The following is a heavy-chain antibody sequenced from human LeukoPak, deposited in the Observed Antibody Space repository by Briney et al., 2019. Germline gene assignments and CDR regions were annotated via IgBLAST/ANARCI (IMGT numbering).Heavy chain of an antibody. D-gene: IGHD3-10*01. J-gene: IGHJ4*02. Sequence: GGSLRLSCAASGFTFSSYSMNWVRQAPGKGLEWVSSISSSSYIYYADSVKGRLTISRDNAKNSLYLQMNSLRAEDTAVYYCASNLGFGELSPDYWGKGTLVTVSS. CDR2: ISSSSYI. V-gene: IGHV3-21*01. CDR1: GFTFSSYS. CDR3: ASNLGFGELSPDY.